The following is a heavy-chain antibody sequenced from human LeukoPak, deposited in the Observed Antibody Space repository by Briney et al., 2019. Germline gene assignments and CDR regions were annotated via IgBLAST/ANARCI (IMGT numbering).Heavy chain of an antibody. CDR1: GFTFSNHW. Sequence: GGSLRLSCAASGFTFSNHWMIWVRQAPGKGLEWVSAISGSGGSTYYADSVKGRFTISRDNSKNTLYLQMNSLRAEDTAVYYCAKDPAEGAGPSYWYFDLWGRGTLVTVSS. J-gene: IGHJ2*01. CDR2: ISGSGGST. D-gene: IGHD1-26*01. CDR3: AKDPAEGAGPSYWYFDL. V-gene: IGHV3-23*01.